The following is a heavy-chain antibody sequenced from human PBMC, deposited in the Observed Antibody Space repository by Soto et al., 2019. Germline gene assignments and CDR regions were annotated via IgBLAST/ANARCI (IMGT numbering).Heavy chain of an antibody. V-gene: IGHV3-23*01. J-gene: IGHJ5*02. CDR1: GFTFSSYA. D-gene: IGHD1-26*01. Sequence: PGGSLRLSCAASGFTFSSYAMSWVRQAPGKGLEWVSAISGSGGSTYYADSVKGRFTISRDNSKNTLYLQMNSLRAEDTAVYYCAKSSRGGSYGRWFDPWGQGTLVTVSS. CDR2: ISGSGGST. CDR3: AKSSRGGSYGRWFDP.